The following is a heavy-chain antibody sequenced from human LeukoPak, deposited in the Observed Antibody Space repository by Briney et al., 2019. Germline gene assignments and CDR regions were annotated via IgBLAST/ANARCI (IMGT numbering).Heavy chain of an antibody. CDR2: IYPGDSDI. J-gene: IGHJ4*02. Sequence: GESLKISCKGSGYSFTNDWIGWVRQMPGKGLEWMGTIYPGDSDIRYSPSFQGQVTISADKSISTAYLQWSSLKASDTAMYYCARHIAPGYNSGWYFDYWGQGTLVTVSS. V-gene: IGHV5-51*01. CDR1: GYSFTNDW. CDR3: ARHIAPGYNSGWYFDY. D-gene: IGHD6-19*01.